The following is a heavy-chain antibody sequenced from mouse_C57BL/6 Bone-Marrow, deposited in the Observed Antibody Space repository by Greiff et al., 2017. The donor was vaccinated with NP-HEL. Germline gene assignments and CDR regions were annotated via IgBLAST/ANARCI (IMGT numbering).Heavy chain of an antibody. CDR3: ARPIYYGSSYPFAY. J-gene: IGHJ3*01. CDR1: GFTFSSYG. D-gene: IGHD1-1*01. CDR2: ISSGGSYT. V-gene: IGHV5-6*01. Sequence: EVMLVESGGDLVKPGGSLKLSCAASGFTFSSYGMSWVRPTPDKRLEWVATISSGGSYTYYLDSVKGRFTISRDNAKNTLYLQMSSLKSEDRAMYYCARPIYYGSSYPFAYWGQGTLVTVSA.